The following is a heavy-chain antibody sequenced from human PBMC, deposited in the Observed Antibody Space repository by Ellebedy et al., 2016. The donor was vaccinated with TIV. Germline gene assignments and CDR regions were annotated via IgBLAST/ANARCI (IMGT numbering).Heavy chain of an antibody. J-gene: IGHJ6*03. D-gene: IGHD4-23*01. CDR1: GGSINSFY. CDR2: ISYSIYYSGST. V-gene: IGHV4-59*08. CDR3: ARHAATAGNPNMDV. Sequence: GSLRLSCTVSGGSINSFYWSWIRQPPGKGLEWIGYISYSIYYSGSTNYNPSLKSQVTISVDASKNQFSLQLRSVTAADTAVYYCARHAATAGNPNMDVWGRGTTVTVSS.